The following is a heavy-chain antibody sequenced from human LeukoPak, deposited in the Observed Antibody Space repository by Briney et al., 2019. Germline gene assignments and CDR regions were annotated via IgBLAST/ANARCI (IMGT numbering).Heavy chain of an antibody. CDR2: IYYSGST. CDR3: ARVPPYYDILTGYSPYGMDV. J-gene: IGHJ6*04. Sequence: SETLSLTCTVSGGSISSYYWSWIRQPPGKGLEWIGYIYYSGSTNYNPSLKSRVTISVDTSKNQFSLKLSSVNAADTAVYYCARVPPYYDILTGYSPYGMDVWGKGTTVTVSS. CDR1: GGSISSYY. V-gene: IGHV4-59*01. D-gene: IGHD3-9*01.